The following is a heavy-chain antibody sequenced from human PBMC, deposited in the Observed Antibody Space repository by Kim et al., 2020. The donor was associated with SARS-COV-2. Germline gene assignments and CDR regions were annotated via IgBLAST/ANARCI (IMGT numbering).Heavy chain of an antibody. V-gene: IGHV4-61*01. D-gene: IGHD6-13*01. CDR3: ARLLYSSPDY. CDR1: GGSVSSGSYY. J-gene: IGHJ4*02. CDR2: IYYSGST. Sequence: SETLSLTCTVSGGSVSSGSYYWSWIRQPPGKGLEWIGYIYYSGSTNYNPSLKSRVTISVDTSKNQFSLKLSSVTAADTAVYYCARLLYSSPDYWGQGTLVTVSS.